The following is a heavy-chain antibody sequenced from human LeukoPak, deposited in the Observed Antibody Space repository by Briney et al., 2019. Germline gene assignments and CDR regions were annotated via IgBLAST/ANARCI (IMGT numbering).Heavy chain of an antibody. CDR3: AKDPTQTTYYDFWSGYYPGYYFDY. J-gene: IGHJ4*02. CDR2: ISGSGGST. V-gene: IGHV3-23*01. D-gene: IGHD3-3*01. CDR1: GFTFSSYS. Sequence: GGSLRLSCAASGFTFSSYSMNWVRQAPGQGLEWVSAISGSGGSTYYADSVKGRFTISRDNSKNTLYLQMSSLRAEDTAVYYCAKDPTQTTYYDFWSGYYPGYYFDYWGQGTLGTVSS.